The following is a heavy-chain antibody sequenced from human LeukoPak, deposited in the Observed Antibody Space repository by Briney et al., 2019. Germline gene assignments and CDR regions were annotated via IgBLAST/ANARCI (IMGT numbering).Heavy chain of an antibody. CDR2: INPNSGGA. Sequence: ASVKVSCKASGYTFTGYYMHWVRQAPGQGLEWMGWINPNSGGANYAQKFQGRVTMTRDTSISTAYMELSRLRSDDTAVYYCARSPAYCSSTSCSSLGAFDIWGQGTMVTVSS. J-gene: IGHJ3*02. CDR1: GYTFTGYY. D-gene: IGHD2-2*01. CDR3: ARSPAYCSSTSCSSLGAFDI. V-gene: IGHV1-2*02.